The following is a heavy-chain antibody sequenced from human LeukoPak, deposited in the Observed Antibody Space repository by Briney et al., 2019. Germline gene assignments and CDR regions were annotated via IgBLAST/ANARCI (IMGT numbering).Heavy chain of an antibody. V-gene: IGHV1-46*01. CDR3: ARDRPDGDIVVVPANDY. D-gene: IGHD2-2*01. CDR2: INPSGGST. J-gene: IGHJ4*02. Sequence: ASVKVSCKASGYSFTNYYMHWVRQSPGQGLEWMGRINPSGGSTSDAQKFQGRVTMTRETSTSTVYMELSSLTSEDTAVYYCARDRPDGDIVVVPANDYWGQGTLVTVSS. CDR1: GYSFTNYY.